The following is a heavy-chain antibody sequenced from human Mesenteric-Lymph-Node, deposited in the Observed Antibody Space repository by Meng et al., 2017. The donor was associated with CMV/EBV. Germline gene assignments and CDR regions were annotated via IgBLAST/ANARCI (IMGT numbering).Heavy chain of an antibody. CDR1: GSTFIISE. CDR3: ARARLYSDFWSGYYDPFDI. CDR2: INPNGGT. V-gene: IGHV1-2*02. D-gene: IGHD3-3*01. Sequence: ASVKVSCKASGSTFIISEINCVRRASGQGLEWMGWINPNGGTTYAQKFQGRVTMTRDTSIRTVYMELSRLRSDDTAMYYCARARLYSDFWSGYYDPFDIWGQGTMVTVSS. J-gene: IGHJ3*02.